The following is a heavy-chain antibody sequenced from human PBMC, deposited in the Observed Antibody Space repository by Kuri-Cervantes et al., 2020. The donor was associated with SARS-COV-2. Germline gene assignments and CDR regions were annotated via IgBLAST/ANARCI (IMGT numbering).Heavy chain of an antibody. V-gene: IGHV3-20*04. Sequence: GGSLRLSCAASGFTFDDYGMSWVRQAPGKGLEWVSGINWNGGSTGYADSVKGRFTISRDNAKNSLYLQMNSLRAEDTALYYCAKVINSGSWFDPWGQGTLVTVSS. J-gene: IGHJ5*02. CDR3: AKVINSGSWFDP. D-gene: IGHD6-19*01. CDR1: GFTFDDYG. CDR2: INWNGGST.